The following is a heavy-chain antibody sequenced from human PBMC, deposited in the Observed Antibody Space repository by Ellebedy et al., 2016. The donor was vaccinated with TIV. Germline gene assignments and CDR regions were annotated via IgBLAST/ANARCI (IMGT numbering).Heavy chain of an antibody. J-gene: IGHJ6*02. Sequence: GESLKISXAASGFTFSSYWMHWVRQAPGKGLVWVSRINSDGSSTSYADSVKGRFTISRDNAKNTLYLQMNSLRAEDTAVYYCARDEGYGSGSYSPQWFLYYYYGMDVWGQGTTVTVSS. CDR3: ARDEGYGSGSYSPQWFLYYYYGMDV. V-gene: IGHV3-74*01. CDR1: GFTFSSYW. D-gene: IGHD3-10*01. CDR2: INSDGSST.